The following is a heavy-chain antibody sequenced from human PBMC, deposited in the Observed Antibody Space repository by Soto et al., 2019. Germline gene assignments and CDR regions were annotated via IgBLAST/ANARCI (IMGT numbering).Heavy chain of an antibody. CDR2: IKQDGSEK. Sequence: GGSLRLSCAASGFTFSSYWMSWVRQAPGKGLEWVANIKQDGSEKYYVDSVKGRFTISRDNAKNSLYLQMNSLRAEDTAVYYCARDPGGYCSSTSCYRPFDYWGQGTLVTVSS. J-gene: IGHJ4*02. CDR3: ARDPGGYCSSTSCYRPFDY. D-gene: IGHD2-2*02. V-gene: IGHV3-7*01. CDR1: GFTFSSYW.